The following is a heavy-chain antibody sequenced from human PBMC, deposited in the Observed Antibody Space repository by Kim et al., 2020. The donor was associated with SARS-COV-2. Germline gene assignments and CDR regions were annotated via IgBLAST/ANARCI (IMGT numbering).Heavy chain of an antibody. CDR3: ARGPYGSGSYSDY. Sequence: YADSVKGRFTISRDNAKNSLYLQMNSLRAEDTAVYYCARGPYGSGSYSDYWGQGTLVTVSS. J-gene: IGHJ4*02. V-gene: IGHV3-21*01. D-gene: IGHD3-10*01.